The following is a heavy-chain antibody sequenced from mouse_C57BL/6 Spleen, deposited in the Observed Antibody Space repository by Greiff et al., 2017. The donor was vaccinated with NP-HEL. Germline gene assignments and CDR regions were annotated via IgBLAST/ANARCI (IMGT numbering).Heavy chain of an antibody. CDR1: GYTFTSYW. CDR2: IDPSDSET. Sequence: QVQLQQPGAELVRPGSSVKLSCKASGYTFTSYWMHWVKQRPIQGLEWIGNIDPSDSETHYNQKFKDKATLTVDKSSSTAYMQLSSLTSEDSAVYYCARIYYDYEFAYWGQGTLVTVSA. D-gene: IGHD2-4*01. J-gene: IGHJ3*01. V-gene: IGHV1-52*01. CDR3: ARIYYDYEFAY.